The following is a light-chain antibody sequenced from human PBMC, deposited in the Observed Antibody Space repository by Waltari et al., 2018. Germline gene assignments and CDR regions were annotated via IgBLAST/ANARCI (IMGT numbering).Light chain of an antibody. V-gene: IGLV1-51*02. CDR3: GTWDSSLSGAV. J-gene: IGLJ7*01. CDR1: RSTIGNNY. Sequence: QSVLTQPPSVSAAPGQRVTISCSGGRSTIGNNYVPWYRQFPGTAPKLLIYENTERPSGIPGRFSGSKSGTSATLDITGLQAGDEADYYCGTWDSSLSGAVFGGGTHLTVL. CDR2: ENT.